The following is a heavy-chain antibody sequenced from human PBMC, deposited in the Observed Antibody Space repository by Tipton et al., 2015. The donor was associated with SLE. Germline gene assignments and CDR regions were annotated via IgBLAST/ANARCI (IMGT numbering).Heavy chain of an antibody. J-gene: IGHJ6*04. CDR1: GFTFDDYA. D-gene: IGHD2-21*01. CDR3: AKSMVNVALGMDV. V-gene: IGHV3-9*03. Sequence: VQLVQSGGGLVQPGRSLRLSCAASGFTFDDYAMHWVRQAPGKGLEWVSGISWNSGSIGYADSVKGRFTISRDNAKNSLYLQMNSLRAEDMALYYCAKSMVNVALGMDVWGKGTTVTVSS. CDR2: ISWNSGSI.